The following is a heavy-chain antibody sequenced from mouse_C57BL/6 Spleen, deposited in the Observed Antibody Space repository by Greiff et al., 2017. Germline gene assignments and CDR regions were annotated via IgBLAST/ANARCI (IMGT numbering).Heavy chain of an antibody. D-gene: IGHD1-1*01. CDR2: IHPADGDT. CDR1: GFNIKDYY. V-gene: IGHV14-1*01. J-gene: IGHJ2*01. Sequence: VQLKESGAELVRPGASVKLSCTASGFNIKDYYMHWVKQRPEQGLEWIGRIHPADGDTEYAPKFQGKATMTADTSSNTAYLQLSSLTSEDTAVYYCTVFIATVVATDYWGQGTTLTVSS. CDR3: TVFIATVVATDY.